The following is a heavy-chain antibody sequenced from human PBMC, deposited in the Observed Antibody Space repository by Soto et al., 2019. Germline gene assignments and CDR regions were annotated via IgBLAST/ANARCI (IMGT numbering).Heavy chain of an antibody. D-gene: IGHD6-19*01. CDR3: ARVRDSRGWYDVGGLVP. Sequence: AAGQPSCKAPGYTFASYGISWVRQAPGQGLEWMGWISAYNGNTNYAQKLQGRVTMTTDTSTSTAYMELRSLRSDDTAVYYCARVRDSRGWYDVGGLVPWG. V-gene: IGHV1-18*01. CDR1: GYTFASYG. CDR2: ISAYNGNT. J-gene: IGHJ5*02.